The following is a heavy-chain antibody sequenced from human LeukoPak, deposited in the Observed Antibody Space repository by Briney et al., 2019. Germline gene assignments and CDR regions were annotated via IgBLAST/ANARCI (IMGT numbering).Heavy chain of an antibody. D-gene: IGHD2-8*02. CDR2: INTNTGNP. V-gene: IGHV7-4-1*02. Sequence: ASVKVSCKASGYTFTSYAMNWVRQAPGQGLEWMGWINTNTGNPTYAQGFTGRFVFSLDTSVSTAYLQITGLKAEDTAVYYCARVIRQLLVVWFDPWGQGTLVTVSS. CDR3: ARVIRQLLVVWFDP. CDR1: GYTFTSYA. J-gene: IGHJ5*02.